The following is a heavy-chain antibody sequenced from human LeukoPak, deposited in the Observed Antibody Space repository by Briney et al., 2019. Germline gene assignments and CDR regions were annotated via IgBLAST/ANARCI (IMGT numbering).Heavy chain of an antibody. J-gene: IGHJ4*02. CDR2: IYSDGTT. CDR1: GFTFSSYS. CDR3: ARAPNWRFDH. Sequence: PGGSLRLSCAVSGFTFSSYSMNWVRQAPGKGLEWVSVIYSDGTTYYADSVKGRFTISRDDSKNTLYLHMNSLRAEDTAVYYCARAPNWRFDHWGQGTLVTVSS. D-gene: IGHD1-1*01. V-gene: IGHV3-53*01.